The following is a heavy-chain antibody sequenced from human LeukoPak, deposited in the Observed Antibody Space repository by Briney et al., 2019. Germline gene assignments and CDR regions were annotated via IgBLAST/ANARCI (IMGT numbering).Heavy chain of an antibody. CDR3: TSRGWP. CDR2: IRSKAHSYAT. J-gene: IGHJ4*02. V-gene: IGHV3-73*01. D-gene: IGHD6-19*01. CDR1: GFTFSGSS. Sequence: SGGSLRLSCAASGFTFSGSSMQWVRQAPGKGLEWVGRIRSKAHSYATAYAASVKGRFTISRDDSKNMAYLQVTSLKTEDTAVYYCTSRGWPWGQGTLVTVSS.